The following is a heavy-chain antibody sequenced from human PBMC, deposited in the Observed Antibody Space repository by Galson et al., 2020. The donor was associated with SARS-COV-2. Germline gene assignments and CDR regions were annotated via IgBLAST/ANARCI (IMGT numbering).Heavy chain of an antibody. CDR1: EYDFANYW. V-gene: IGHV5-51*01. CDR2: IYPDDLDT. Sequence: GESLKISCKASEYDFANYWIAWVRQMPGKGLEWMGIIYPDDLDTRYSQPFRGQVNISADKSLNTAYLQWSSLKASDTAVYYCARPHTRGRYKLNGVFYKTHDAYDLWGQGTVVTVSS. CDR3: ARPHTRGRYKLNGVFYKTHDAYDL. J-gene: IGHJ3*01. D-gene: IGHD2-8*01.